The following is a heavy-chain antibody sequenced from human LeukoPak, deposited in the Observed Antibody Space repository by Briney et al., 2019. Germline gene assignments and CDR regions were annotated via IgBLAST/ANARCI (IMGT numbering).Heavy chain of an antibody. J-gene: IGHJ4*02. CDR2: IYYSGST. D-gene: IGHD6-6*01. CDR1: GGSISSGDYY. CDR3: ARGLESEYSSSVGFDY. V-gene: IGHV4-30-4*01. Sequence: SQTLSLTCTVSGGSISSGDYYWSWIRQPPGKGLEWIGYIYYSGSTYYNPSLKSRVTISVDTSKNQFSLKLSSVTAADTAVYYCARGLESEYSSSVGFDYWGQGTLVTVSS.